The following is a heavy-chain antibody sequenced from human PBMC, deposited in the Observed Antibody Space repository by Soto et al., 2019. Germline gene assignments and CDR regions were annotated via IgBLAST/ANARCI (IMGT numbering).Heavy chain of an antibody. Sequence: QVQLQESGPGLVKPSQTLSLTCTVSGGSISSGGYYWSWIRQHPGKGLEWIGYIYYSGSTHYNPSLKRRVTISVDTSKNQFSLKLSSVPAADTAVYYCARALTTVTLFDPWGQGTLVTVSS. V-gene: IGHV4-31*03. CDR1: GGSISSGGYY. J-gene: IGHJ5*02. D-gene: IGHD4-17*01. CDR2: IYYSGST. CDR3: ARALTTVTLFDP.